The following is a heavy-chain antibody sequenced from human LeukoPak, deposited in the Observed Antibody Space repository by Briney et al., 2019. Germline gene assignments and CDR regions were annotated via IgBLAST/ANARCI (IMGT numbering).Heavy chain of an antibody. D-gene: IGHD3-10*01. CDR2: ITGSGGST. Sequence: PGGSLRLSCAASGFTFTTYAMSWVRQAPGKGLEWVSAITGSGGSTYYADSVKGRFTISRDNSKNTLFLQMNGLRAEDTAVYYCAKAYYGSGSPLDWFDPWGQGTLVTVSS. V-gene: IGHV3-23*01. J-gene: IGHJ5*02. CDR1: GFTFTTYA. CDR3: AKAYYGSGSPLDWFDP.